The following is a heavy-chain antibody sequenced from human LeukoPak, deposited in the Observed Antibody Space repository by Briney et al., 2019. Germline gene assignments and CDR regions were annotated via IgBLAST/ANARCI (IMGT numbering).Heavy chain of an antibody. CDR3: ARDPRRDYYYYYGMDV. CDR1: GFTFSSYW. Sequence: GGSLRLSCAASGFTFSSYWMSWVRQAPGKGLEWVANIKQDGSEKYYVDSVKGRSTISRDNAKNSLYLQMNSLRAEDTAVYYCARDPRRDYYYYYGMDVWGQGTTVTVSS. V-gene: IGHV3-7*01. J-gene: IGHJ6*02. CDR2: IKQDGSEK.